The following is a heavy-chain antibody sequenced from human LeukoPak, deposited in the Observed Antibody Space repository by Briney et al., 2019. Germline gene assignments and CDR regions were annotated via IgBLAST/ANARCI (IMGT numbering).Heavy chain of an antibody. CDR2: IYYSGST. CDR3: ALARGPFRTGNFDY. CDR1: GGSFSSYY. J-gene: IGHJ4*02. Sequence: SETLSLTCTVSGGSFSSYYWSWVRQPPGKGLEGIGYIYYSGSTNYPPSLKSRVTISVDTSKTQFSLKLSSVTAADTAVYYCALARGPFRTGNFDYWGQGTLVTVSS. D-gene: IGHD7-27*01. V-gene: IGHV4-59*01.